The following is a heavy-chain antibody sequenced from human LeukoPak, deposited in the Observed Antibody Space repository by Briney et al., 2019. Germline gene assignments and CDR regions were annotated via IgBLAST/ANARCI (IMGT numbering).Heavy chain of an antibody. J-gene: IGHJ4*02. CDR3: ARDYCSSTSCLFDY. CDR1: GFIFSSFS. D-gene: IGHD2-2*01. CDR2: ISTSGGLSSV. V-gene: IGHV3-21*01. Sequence: GGSLRLSCAASGFIFSSFSVNWVRQAPGKGLEWVSSISTSGGLSSVYYADSVKGRFTISRDNAKNSLFLQMNSLGAEDTAVYYCARDYCSSTSCLFDYWGQGTLVTVSS.